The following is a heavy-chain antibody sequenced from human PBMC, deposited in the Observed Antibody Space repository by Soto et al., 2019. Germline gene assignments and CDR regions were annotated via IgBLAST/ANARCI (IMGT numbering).Heavy chain of an antibody. Sequence: GGSLRLSCAASGFTFSNAWMSWVRQAPGKGLEWVGRIKSKTDGGTTDYAAPVKGRFTISRDDSKNTLYLQMNSLKTEDTAVYYCTTAQGGYDAPFDYWGQGTLVTVSS. CDR1: GFTFSNAW. J-gene: IGHJ4*02. V-gene: IGHV3-15*01. CDR2: IKSKTDGGTT. CDR3: TTAQGGYDAPFDY. D-gene: IGHD5-12*01.